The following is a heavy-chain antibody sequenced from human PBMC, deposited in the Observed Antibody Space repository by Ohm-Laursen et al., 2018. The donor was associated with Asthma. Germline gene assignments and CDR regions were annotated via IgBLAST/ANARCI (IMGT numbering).Heavy chain of an antibody. CDR3: ARDQSWYLDY. D-gene: IGHD6-13*01. V-gene: IGHV3-21*01. CDR1: GYTFSRYS. J-gene: IGHJ4*02. Sequence: SLRLSCSASGYTFSRYSIHWVRQIPGKGLEWVASISTASSFIYYADSVRGRFTTSRDNARNSVYLQMNSLRAEDTAVYYCARDQSWYLDYWGQGTLVTVSS. CDR2: ISTASSFI.